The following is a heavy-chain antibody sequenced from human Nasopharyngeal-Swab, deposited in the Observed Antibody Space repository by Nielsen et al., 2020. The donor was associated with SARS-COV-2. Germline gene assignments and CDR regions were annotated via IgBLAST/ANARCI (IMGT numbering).Heavy chain of an antibody. V-gene: IGHV4-34*01. D-gene: IGHD5-24*01. CDR1: GGSFNGFY. J-gene: IGHJ6*02. CDR2: INHNERT. Sequence: SETLSLTCSVSGGSFNGFYWNWIRQAPGKGLEWIGEINHNERTNYNPSLKSRIAMLVEPSNNQVPLKVSSVSAGDTAVYYCARAGRVGDAYTGLDVWGQGTTVTVSS. CDR3: ARAGRVGDAYTGLDV.